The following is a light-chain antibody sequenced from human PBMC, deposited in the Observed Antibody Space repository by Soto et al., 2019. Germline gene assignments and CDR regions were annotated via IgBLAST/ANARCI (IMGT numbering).Light chain of an antibody. CDR3: QQLNSYPLT. V-gene: IGKV1-5*02. J-gene: IGKJ4*01. CDR1: QSVSTR. CDR2: DAS. Sequence: DIKMTQSPSSLSASVGDRVTIICRASQSVSTRLAWYQQKPGKAPKVLIYDASSWAGGVPSRFTGSGSGTEFTLTINSLQPDDFATYYCQQLNSYPLTFGGGTKVDIK.